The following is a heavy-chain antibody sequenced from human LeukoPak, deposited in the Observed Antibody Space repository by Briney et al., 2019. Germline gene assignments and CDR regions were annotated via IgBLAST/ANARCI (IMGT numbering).Heavy chain of an antibody. V-gene: IGHV4-39*01. D-gene: IGHD2-15*01. CDR3: VRQRGVGSWSFDY. J-gene: IGHJ4*02. Sequence: SETLSLTCTASGGSISSGHYWWGWHRQPPGKGLDWIGSIYYSENTHSNPSLQSRVTVSVNTTKNQFSLKLTSVTAADTAGYYCVRQRGVGSWSFDYWGQGNLVTVSS. CDR2: IYYSENT. CDR1: GGSISSGHYW.